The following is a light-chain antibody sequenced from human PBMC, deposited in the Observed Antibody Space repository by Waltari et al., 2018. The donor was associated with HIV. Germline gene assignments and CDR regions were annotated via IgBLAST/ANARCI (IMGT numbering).Light chain of an antibody. CDR1: KLGDKY. V-gene: IGLV3-1*01. Sequence: SYELTQPPSVSVSPGQTASITCSGDKLGDKYACWYQQKPGQSPVLVIYQDSKRTSGIPERFSGSNSGNTATLTISGTQAMDEADYYCQAWDSSTVVFGGGTKLTVL. CDR2: QDS. J-gene: IGLJ2*01. CDR3: QAWDSSTVV.